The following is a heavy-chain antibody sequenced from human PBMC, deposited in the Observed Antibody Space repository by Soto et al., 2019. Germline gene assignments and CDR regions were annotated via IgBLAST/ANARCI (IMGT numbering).Heavy chain of an antibody. Sequence: GGPVKVSCKASGYTFTSYGIHWVRQAPGQRLEWMGWINAANGDTKYSPKFQGRVTITRDTSASTAYMELSSLRSEDTAVYYCVRRHVSATGIDWFDPWGQGTLVTVS. V-gene: IGHV1-3*01. CDR2: INAANGDT. CDR1: GYTFTSYG. CDR3: VRRHVSATGIDWFDP. D-gene: IGHD6-13*01. J-gene: IGHJ5*02.